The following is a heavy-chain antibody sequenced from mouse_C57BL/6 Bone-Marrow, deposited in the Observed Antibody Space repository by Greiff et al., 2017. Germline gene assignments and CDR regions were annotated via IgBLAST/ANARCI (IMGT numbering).Heavy chain of an antibody. J-gene: IGHJ4*01. D-gene: IGHD1-1*01. CDR1: GYTFTGYW. CDR2: ILPGRGST. Sequence: QVQLQQSGAELMKPGASVKLSCKATGYTFTGYWIEWVKQRPGHGLEWIGEILPGRGSTNYHAKFQGQATFTADTSSNPAYMQLSSLTTEDSAIYYCARSRDYYGSSFGDYWGQGTSVTVSS. CDR3: ARSRDYYGSSFGDY. V-gene: IGHV1-9*01.